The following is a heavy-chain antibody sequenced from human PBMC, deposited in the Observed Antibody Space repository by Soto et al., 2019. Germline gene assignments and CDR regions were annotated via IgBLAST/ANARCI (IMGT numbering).Heavy chain of an antibody. J-gene: IGHJ3*02. CDR2: ISSSGSTK. CDR1: GFTFSDYF. D-gene: IGHD1-20*01. Sequence: QVQLVESGGGLIKPGGSLRLSCASSGFTFSDYFISWIRQAPGKGLEWVSYISSSGSTKHYADSVKGRFTVSRDNSNNSLYPQMNSLRAEDTAVYYCVRDVYNWISLDLFDIWGQGTMVTVSS. V-gene: IGHV3-11*01. CDR3: VRDVYNWISLDLFDI.